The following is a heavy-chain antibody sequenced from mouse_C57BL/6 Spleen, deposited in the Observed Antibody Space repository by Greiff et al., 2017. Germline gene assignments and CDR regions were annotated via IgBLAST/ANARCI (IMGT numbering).Heavy chain of an antibody. V-gene: IGHV1-18*01. Sequence: EVQLLQSGPELVKPGASVKIPCKASGYTFPDYNMDWVKQSHGKSLEWIGDINPNNGGTIYNQKFKGKATLTVDKSSSTSYMKLRSLTSEDTAIYYSARVRVTTVIYFAYWGQGTTLTVSS. CDR1: GYTFPDYN. CDR3: ARVRVTTVIYFAY. CDR2: INPNNGGT. D-gene: IGHD1-1*01. J-gene: IGHJ2*01.